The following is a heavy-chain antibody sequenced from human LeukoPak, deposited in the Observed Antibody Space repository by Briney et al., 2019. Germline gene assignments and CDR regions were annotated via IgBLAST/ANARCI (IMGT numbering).Heavy chain of an antibody. V-gene: IGHV4-61*09. CDR1: GGSISSGSYY. CDR2: IYSRGTT. Sequence: SQTLSLTCTVSGGSISSGSYYWSWIRQPAGKGLEWIGHIYSRGTTNSNPPLKNRVAISVDTSKNQVSLNLSSVTGADTAVYYCAIGFTIFDHWGQGILVTVSS. CDR3: AIGFTIFDH. J-gene: IGHJ4*02. D-gene: IGHD3-3*01.